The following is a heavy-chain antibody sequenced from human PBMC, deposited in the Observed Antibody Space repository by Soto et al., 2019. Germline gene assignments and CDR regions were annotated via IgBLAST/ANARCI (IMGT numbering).Heavy chain of an antibody. Sequence: SETLSLTCTVSGGSVSSYYWSWIRQPRXXXLEWIGYIYYSGSTNYNPSLKSRVTISVDTSKNQFSLKLSSVTAADTAVYYCARGLRTVRWFDPWGQGTLVTVSS. D-gene: IGHD4-4*01. CDR3: ARGLRTVRWFDP. CDR2: IYYSGST. J-gene: IGHJ5*02. CDR1: GGSVSSYY. V-gene: IGHV4-59*02.